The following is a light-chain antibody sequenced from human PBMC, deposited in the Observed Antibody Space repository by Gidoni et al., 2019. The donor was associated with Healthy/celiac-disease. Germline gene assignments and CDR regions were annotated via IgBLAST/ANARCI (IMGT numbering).Light chain of an antibody. CDR1: SSNIVSNY. Sequence: QSVLTQPPSASGTPGQRVTISCSGSSSNIVSNYVYWYQQLPGTAPKLLIHRNNQRPSGVPDRFSGSKSGTSASLAISGLRSEDEADYYCAAWDDSLSGVVFGGGTKLTVL. CDR3: AAWDDSLSGVV. J-gene: IGLJ2*01. V-gene: IGLV1-47*01. CDR2: RNN.